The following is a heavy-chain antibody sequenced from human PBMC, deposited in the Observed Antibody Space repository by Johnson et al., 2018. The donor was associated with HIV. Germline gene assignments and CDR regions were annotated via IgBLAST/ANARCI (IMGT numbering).Heavy chain of an antibody. CDR3: AREGAAAGPTDAFDI. V-gene: IGHV3-30-3*01. CDR2: ISYDGSNK. CDR1: GFTFSSYA. J-gene: IGHJ3*02. D-gene: IGHD6-13*01. Sequence: QEKLVESGGGVVQPGRSLRLSCAASGFTFSSYAMHWVRQAPGKGLEWVAVISYDGSNKYYADSVKGRFTISIDNSKNTLYLQMNSLRAEDTAVYYWAREGAAAGPTDAFDIWGQGTMVTVSS.